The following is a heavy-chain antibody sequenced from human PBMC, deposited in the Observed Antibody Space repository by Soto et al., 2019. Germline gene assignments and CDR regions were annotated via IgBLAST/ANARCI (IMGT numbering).Heavy chain of an antibody. CDR3: ARGQRSDAYFDS. CDR1: GGSFNGCH. CDR2: INPIGST. Sequence: SESLSLTCALYGGSFNGCHWNWIRQSPGRGLEWIGDINPIGSTKYNPSLKARVAISLDKSRTQFSLKVSSVTAAETAVYYCARGQRSDAYFDSWAQGTLVAATS. V-gene: IGHV4-34*01. J-gene: IGHJ4*02.